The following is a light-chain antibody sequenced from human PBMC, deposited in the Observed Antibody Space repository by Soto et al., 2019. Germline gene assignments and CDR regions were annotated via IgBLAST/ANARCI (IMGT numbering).Light chain of an antibody. CDR1: QSVDNY. Sequence: EIVLTQSPATLSLSPGERATLSCRASQSVDNYLAWYQQKPGQAPRLLIYDASNRATGIPARFSGIGSGTDFTLTISSLEPEDFAVYYCQQRINWPPLTFGGGTKVEIK. CDR3: QQRINWPPLT. J-gene: IGKJ4*01. V-gene: IGKV3-11*01. CDR2: DAS.